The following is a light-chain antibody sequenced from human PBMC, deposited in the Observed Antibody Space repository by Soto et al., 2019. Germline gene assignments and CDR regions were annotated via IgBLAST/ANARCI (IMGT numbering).Light chain of an antibody. Sequence: QSALTQPPSASGSPGQSVTISCTGTSRDVGGYNWVPWYQHHPGKVPKLLIYEVDKRPSGVPDRFSGSKSGNTASLTVSGLQAEDEADYYCTSYATGDTFPFGGGTKLTVL. CDR2: EVD. J-gene: IGLJ2*01. CDR3: TSYATGDTFP. CDR1: SRDVGGYNW. V-gene: IGLV2-8*01.